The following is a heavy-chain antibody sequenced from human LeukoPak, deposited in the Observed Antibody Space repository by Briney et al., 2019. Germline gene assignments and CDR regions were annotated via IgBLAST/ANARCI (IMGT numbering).Heavy chain of an antibody. CDR2: INPNSGGT. V-gene: IGHV1-2*02. CDR3: ASQYNWNDEEDWFDP. Sequence: ASVKVSCKASGYTFTGYYMHWVRQAPGQGLEWMGWINPNSGGTNYPQKFQGRVTMTRDTSISTAYMELSRLRSDDTAVYYCASQYNWNDEEDWFDPWGQGTLVTVSS. J-gene: IGHJ5*02. D-gene: IGHD1-1*01. CDR1: GYTFTGYY.